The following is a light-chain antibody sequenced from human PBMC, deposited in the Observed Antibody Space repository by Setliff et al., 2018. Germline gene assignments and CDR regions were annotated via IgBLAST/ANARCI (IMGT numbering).Light chain of an antibody. CDR2: DVS. CDR1: GSDVGGYNY. V-gene: IGLV2-11*01. J-gene: IGLJ1*01. Sequence: QSALAQPRSVSGSPGQSVTISCTGTGSDVGGYNYVSWYQQHPGKAPKLMIYDVSKRPSGVPDRFSGSESGNTASLTISGLQAEDEADYYCCSYAGSYTFEVFGTGTKVTVL. CDR3: CSYAGSYTFEV.